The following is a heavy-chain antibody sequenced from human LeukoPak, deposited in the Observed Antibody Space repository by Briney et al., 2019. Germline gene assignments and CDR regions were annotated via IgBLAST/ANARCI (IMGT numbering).Heavy chain of an antibody. CDR1: GFTFDDYG. CDR3: ARGIEPQLLSYYFDY. Sequence: GGSLRLSCAASGFTFDDYGMSWVRQAAGNGLEWVSGINWNGGSTGYADSVKGRFTISRDNAKNSLYLQMNSLRAEDTALYYCARGIEPQLLSYYFDYWGQGTLVTVSS. CDR2: INWNGGST. V-gene: IGHV3-20*04. J-gene: IGHJ4*02. D-gene: IGHD2-2*01.